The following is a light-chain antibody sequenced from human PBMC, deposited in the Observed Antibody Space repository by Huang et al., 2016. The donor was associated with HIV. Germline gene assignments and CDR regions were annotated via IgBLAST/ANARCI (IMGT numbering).Light chain of an antibody. CDR1: QSVSTSY. CDR2: GAS. Sequence: EIVLTQSPGTLSLSPGERATLSCRASQSVSTSYLAWYEQKPGQAPRLLIYGASSRATGIPERFSGSVAGTDFTLTISRREPEDFAVYYCQQYGSSRWTVGQGTKVEIK. V-gene: IGKV3-20*01. J-gene: IGKJ1*01. CDR3: QQYGSSRWT.